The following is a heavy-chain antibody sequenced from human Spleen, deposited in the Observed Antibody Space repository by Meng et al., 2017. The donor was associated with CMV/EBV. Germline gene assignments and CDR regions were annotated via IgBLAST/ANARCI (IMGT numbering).Heavy chain of an antibody. D-gene: IGHD2-2*02. J-gene: IGHJ3*02. Sequence: LSLTCAGSGFTFRSHWMHWVRQPPGKGIVWVSRIKSDGSGTNYADSVKGRFTISTDNAKNSLYLQMNSLRAEDTAVYYCARDARYQLLYSSDAFDIWGQGTMVTVSS. CDR2: IKSDGSGT. CDR1: GFTFRSHW. CDR3: ARDARYQLLYSSDAFDI. V-gene: IGHV3-74*01.